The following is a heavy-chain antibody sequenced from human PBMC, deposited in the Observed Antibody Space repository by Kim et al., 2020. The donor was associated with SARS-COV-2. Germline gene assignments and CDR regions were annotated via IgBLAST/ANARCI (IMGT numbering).Heavy chain of an antibody. CDR1: GGSVSSSNYY. J-gene: IGHJ5*02. D-gene: IGHD6-6*01. CDR2: IYYTGDT. Sequence: SETLSLTCTVSGGSVSSSNYYWGWIRQPPGKGLEWIGNIYYTGDTYYNPSLKSRVTISVETSKNHFSLKLSSLTAADTAVDYCARLEYSSSSRLFDPWGQGTLVTVSS. V-gene: IGHV4-39*02. CDR3: ARLEYSSSSRLFDP.